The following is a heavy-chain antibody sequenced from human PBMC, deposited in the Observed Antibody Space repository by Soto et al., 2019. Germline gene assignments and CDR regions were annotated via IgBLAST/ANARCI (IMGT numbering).Heavy chain of an antibody. J-gene: IGHJ5*02. D-gene: IGHD3-10*02. CDR3: ARRNCSGRHIGH. Sequence: EVQLVQSGAEVKKPGESLRISCKGSGYSFTSYWSSWVRQMPGKGLEWMGRIDPSDSYTNYSPSFQGHVTISADKSLSTAYLQWSSLKASDTARYYCARRNCSGRHIGHWGQGSLVTVSS. V-gene: IGHV5-10-1*01. CDR2: IDPSDSYT. CDR1: GYSFTSYW.